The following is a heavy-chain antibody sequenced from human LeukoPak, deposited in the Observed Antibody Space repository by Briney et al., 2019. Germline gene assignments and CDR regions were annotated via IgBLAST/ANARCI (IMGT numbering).Heavy chain of an antibody. CDR1: GFTFSRYS. J-gene: IGHJ4*02. CDR2: FSTSSSYI. Sequence: PGGSLRLSCAASGFTFSRYSMNWVRQAPAKVLDWVSSFSTSSSYIYYADSGKGRFTISRDNAKKSLYLQMNSLRVEDMAVYYRARDAIGITTYDSYFDNWGQGTLVTVSS. CDR3: ARDAIGITTYDSYFDN. V-gene: IGHV3-21*01. D-gene: IGHD3-16*01.